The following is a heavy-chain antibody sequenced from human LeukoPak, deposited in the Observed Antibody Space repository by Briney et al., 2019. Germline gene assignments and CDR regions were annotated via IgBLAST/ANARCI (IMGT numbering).Heavy chain of an antibody. CDR3: ARGFGSYYYYYYGMDV. V-gene: IGHV4-34*01. CDR2: INHSGST. Sequence: SETLSLTCAVYGGSFSGYYWSWIRQPPGKGLEWMGEINHSGSTNYNPSLKSRVTISVDTSKNQFSLKLSSVTAADTAVYYCARGFGSYYYYYYGMDVWGQGTTVTVSS. J-gene: IGHJ6*02. CDR1: GGSFSGYY. D-gene: IGHD1-26*01.